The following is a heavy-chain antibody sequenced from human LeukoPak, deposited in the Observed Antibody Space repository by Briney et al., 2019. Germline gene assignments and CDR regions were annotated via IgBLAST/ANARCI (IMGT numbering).Heavy chain of an antibody. D-gene: IGHD1-26*01. Sequence: GGSLRLSCAASGFTFSSYSMNWVRHAPGKGLEWVSSISSSSSYIYYADSVKGRFTISRDNAKNSLYLQMNSLRAEDRAVYYCARVGREPNYYYGMDVWGQGTTVTVSS. J-gene: IGHJ6*02. CDR1: GFTFSSYS. CDR2: ISSSSSYI. CDR3: ARVGREPNYYYGMDV. V-gene: IGHV3-21*01.